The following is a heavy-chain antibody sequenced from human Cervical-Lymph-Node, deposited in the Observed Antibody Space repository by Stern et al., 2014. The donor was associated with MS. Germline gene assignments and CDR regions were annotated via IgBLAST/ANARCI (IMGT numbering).Heavy chain of an antibody. J-gene: IGHJ5*02. D-gene: IGHD6-13*01. Sequence: VQLVESGPGLVKPSETLSLTCTVSGGSIINYYWSWIRQNPGKGLEWIGYIYYTGRTNYNPSLKSRVTISVDTSKNQLSLMLRSLTAADTAVYYCARDSSDTWYGPIDAWGQGTQVIVSS. CDR3: ARDSSDTWYGPIDA. V-gene: IGHV4-59*01. CDR1: GGSIINYY. CDR2: IYYTGRT.